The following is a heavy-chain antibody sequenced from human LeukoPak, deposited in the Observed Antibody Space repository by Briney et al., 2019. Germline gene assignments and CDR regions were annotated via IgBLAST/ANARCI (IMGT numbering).Heavy chain of an antibody. CDR1: GFTFDDYA. D-gene: IGHD1-26*01. V-gene: IGHV3-9*01. CDR3: AKDPTGATYNYFDY. CDR2: ISWNSGSI. Sequence: GGSLRLSCAASGFTFDDYAMHWVRQAPGKGLEWVSGISWNSGSIGYADSVKGRFTISRDNAKNSLYLQMNSLRAEDTALYYCAKDPTGATYNYFDYWGQGTLVTVSS. J-gene: IGHJ4*02.